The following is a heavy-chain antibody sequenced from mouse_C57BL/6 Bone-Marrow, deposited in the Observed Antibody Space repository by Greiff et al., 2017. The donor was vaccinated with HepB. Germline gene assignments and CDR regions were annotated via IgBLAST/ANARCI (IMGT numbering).Heavy chain of an antibody. Sequence: EVMLVESGGGLVKPGGSLKLSCAASGFTFSSYAMSWVRQTPEKRLEWVATISDGGSYTYYPDNVKCRFTISRDNAKNNLYLQMSHLKSEDTAMYYCARGTVVAPGFAYWGQGTLVTVSA. CDR2: ISDGGSYT. V-gene: IGHV5-4*03. CDR3: ARGTVVAPGFAY. D-gene: IGHD1-1*01. J-gene: IGHJ3*01. CDR1: GFTFSSYA.